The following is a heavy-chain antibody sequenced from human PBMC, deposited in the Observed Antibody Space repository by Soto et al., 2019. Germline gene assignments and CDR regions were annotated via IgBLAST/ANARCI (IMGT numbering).Heavy chain of an antibody. CDR1: GGSISGTDYY. Sequence: PSETLSLTCTVSGGSISGTDYYWTWIRQPPGKGLEWIGYIYSSGATSYNPSLESRVTISGDTSKNQFSLKLNSVTAADTAVYYCARDRGSDYDSTSGYYYYWGQGTLVTAPQ. V-gene: IGHV4-30-4*01. CDR2: IYSSGAT. J-gene: IGHJ4*02. D-gene: IGHD3-22*01. CDR3: ARDRGSDYDSTSGYYYY.